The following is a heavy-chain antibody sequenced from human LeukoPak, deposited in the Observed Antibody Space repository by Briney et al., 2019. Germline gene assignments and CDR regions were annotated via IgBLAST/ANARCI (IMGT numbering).Heavy chain of an antibody. CDR3: ARVSFCPRCHFDY. CDR1: GFSFSSYW. CDR2: ISPDGSSA. D-gene: IGHD2/OR15-2a*01. V-gene: IGHV3-74*03. J-gene: IGHJ4*02. Sequence: GGSLRLSCAASGFSFSSYWMHWVRQAPGKSLVWVARISPDGSSALSADSVRGRFTISRDNADNTLYLQLNSLRAEDTAVYYCARVSFCPRCHFDYWGQGTLVTVSS.